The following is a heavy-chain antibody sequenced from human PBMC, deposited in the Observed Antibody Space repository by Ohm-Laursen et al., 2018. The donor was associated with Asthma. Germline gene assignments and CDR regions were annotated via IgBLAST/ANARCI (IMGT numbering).Heavy chain of an antibody. V-gene: IGHV3-23*01. J-gene: IGHJ6*02. Sequence: SLRLSCSASGFTFSSYAMSWVRQAPGKGLEWVSAISGSGGSTYYADSVKGRFTISRDNSKNTLYLQMNSLRVEDTAVYYCAREGPFTTAQYYYYGMDVWGQGTTVTVSS. CDR3: AREGPFTTAQYYYYGMDV. CDR2: ISGSGGST. CDR1: GFTFSSYA. D-gene: IGHD2/OR15-2a*01.